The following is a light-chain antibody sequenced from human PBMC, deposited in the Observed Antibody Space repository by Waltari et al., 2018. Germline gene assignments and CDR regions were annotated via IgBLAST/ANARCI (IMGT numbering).Light chain of an antibody. CDR3: YSTDSTGHERV. Sequence: SYELTQSPSVSVSPGQTARITCSGDALAKKYAYWYQQKSGQAPVLVIFEDTKRPSAIPERFSGSSSGTMATLTITGAQVEDEADYYCYSTDSTGHERVFGGGTELTVL. J-gene: IGLJ3*02. V-gene: IGLV3-10*01. CDR1: ALAKKY. CDR2: EDT.